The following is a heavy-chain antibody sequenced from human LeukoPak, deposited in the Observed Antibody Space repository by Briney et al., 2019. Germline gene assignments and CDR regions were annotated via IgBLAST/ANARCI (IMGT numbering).Heavy chain of an antibody. CDR1: GGSISTYY. V-gene: IGHV4-59*08. CDR2: IYYSGST. D-gene: IGHD6-13*01. CDR3: ARTYSSSWLDY. Sequence: PSETLSLTCTVSGGSISTYYWSWVRQPPGKGLEWIGYIYYSGSTNYNPSLKSRVTISVDTSKNQFSLELSSVTAADTAVYYCARTYSSSWLDYWGQGTLVTVSS. J-gene: IGHJ4*02.